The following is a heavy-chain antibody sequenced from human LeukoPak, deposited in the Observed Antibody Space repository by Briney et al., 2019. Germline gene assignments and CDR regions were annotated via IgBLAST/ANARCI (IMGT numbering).Heavy chain of an antibody. CDR3: ARERPPGDSSSWFLEGYFDI. J-gene: IGHJ4*02. CDR2: IIPIFGTA. D-gene: IGHD6-13*01. CDR1: GGTFSSYA. V-gene: IGHV1-69*05. Sequence: GASVKVSCKASGGTFSSYAITWVRQAPGQGLEWMGRIIPIFGTANYAQKFQGRVTITTDESTSTAYMELSTLRSDDTAVYYCARERPPGDSSSWFLEGYFDIWGQGTLVTVSS.